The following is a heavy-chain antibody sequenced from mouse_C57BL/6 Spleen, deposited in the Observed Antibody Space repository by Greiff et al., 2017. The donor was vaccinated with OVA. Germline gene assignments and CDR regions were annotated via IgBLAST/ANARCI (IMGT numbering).Heavy chain of an antibody. J-gene: IGHJ1*03. Sequence: VQLKQSGPELVKPGASVKIPCKASGYTFTDYNMDWVKQSHGKSLEWIGDINPNNGGTIYNQKFKGKATLTVDKSSSTAYMELRSLTSEDTAVYYCARGYYVPWYFDVWGTGTTVTVSS. CDR1: GYTFTDYN. CDR2: INPNNGGT. CDR3: ARGYYVPWYFDV. D-gene: IGHD1-1*01. V-gene: IGHV1-18*01.